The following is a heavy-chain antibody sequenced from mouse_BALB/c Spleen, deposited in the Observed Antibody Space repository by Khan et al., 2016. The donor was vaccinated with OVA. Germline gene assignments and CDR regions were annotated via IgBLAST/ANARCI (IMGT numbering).Heavy chain of an antibody. D-gene: IGHD1-1*01. CDR1: GYTFTSYW. J-gene: IGHJ2*01. Sequence: QVQLQQPGAELVRPGASVKLSCKTSGYTFTSYWIHWVKQRPGQGLEWIGRIYPGTGNTNYNEKFKGKAIVTADKSSSTAYMQLRSLKSDDSAVFGGARCKGSYFAYWGQGTLLTVSS. CDR2: IYPGTGNT. V-gene: IGHV1S132*01. CDR3: ARCKGSYFAY.